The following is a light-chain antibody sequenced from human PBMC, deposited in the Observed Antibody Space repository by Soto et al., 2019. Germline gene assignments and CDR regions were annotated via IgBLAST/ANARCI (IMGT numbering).Light chain of an antibody. J-gene: IGLJ3*02. Sequence: SYELTQRPSVSVAPGKTASITCGGNNIGGKTVHWFQQKPGQAPVVVLYYDTHRPSGIPERFSGSNSGNTATLTISRVEAGDEADYYCHVWDSSRDHVVFGGGTKLTVL. CDR2: YDT. CDR3: HVWDSSRDHVV. CDR1: NIGGKT. V-gene: IGLV3-21*04.